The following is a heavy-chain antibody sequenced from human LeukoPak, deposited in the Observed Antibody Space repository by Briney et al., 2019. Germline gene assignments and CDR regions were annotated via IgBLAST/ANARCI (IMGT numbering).Heavy chain of an antibody. CDR1: GCTFSSYD. J-gene: IGHJ6*03. Sequence: GGSLRLSCAASGCTFSSYDMHWVREATGKGLEWVSAIGTAGDTYYPGSVKGRFTISRENAKNSLYLQMNSLRAGDTAVYYCARNAYDSSGYYYYYYMDVWGKGTTVTISS. CDR3: ARNAYDSSGYYYYYYMDV. CDR2: IGTAGDT. D-gene: IGHD3-22*01. V-gene: IGHV3-13*01.